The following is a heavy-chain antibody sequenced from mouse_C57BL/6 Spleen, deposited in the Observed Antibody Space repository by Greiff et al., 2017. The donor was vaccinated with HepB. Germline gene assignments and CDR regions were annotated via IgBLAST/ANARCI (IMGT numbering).Heavy chain of an antibody. CDR2: IWSGGST. Sequence: VQLQESGPGLVQPSQSLSITCTVSGFSFTSYGVHWVRQSPGKGLEWLGVIWSGGSTDYNAAFISRLSISKDNSKSQVFFKMNSLQADDTAIYYCARNFYDYDGYAMDYWGQGTSVTVSS. CDR3: ARNFYDYDGYAMDY. D-gene: IGHD2-4*01. CDR1: GFSFTSYG. V-gene: IGHV2-2*01. J-gene: IGHJ4*01.